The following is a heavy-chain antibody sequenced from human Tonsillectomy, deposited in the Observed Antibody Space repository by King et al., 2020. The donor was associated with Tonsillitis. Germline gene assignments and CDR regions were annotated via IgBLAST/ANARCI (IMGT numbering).Heavy chain of an antibody. CDR1: GGSINSYH. CDR3: AREISSDVDTALVDAFDI. J-gene: IGHJ3*02. CDR2: FFYSGST. Sequence: VQLQESGPGLVKPSETLSLTCSVSGGSINSYHWSWIRQPPGKGLEWIGYFFYSGSTDYNPSLKSRVTISADTSKNQLSLKLTSVTAADTAVYYCAREISSDVDTALVDAFDIWGQGTVVSVSS. V-gene: IGHV4-59*01. D-gene: IGHD5-18*01.